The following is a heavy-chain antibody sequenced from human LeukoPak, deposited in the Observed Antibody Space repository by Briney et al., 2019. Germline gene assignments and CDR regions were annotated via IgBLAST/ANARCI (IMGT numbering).Heavy chain of an antibody. CDR2: ISAYNGNT. D-gene: IGHD1-26*01. Sequence: EASVTVSCKASGYTFTSYGISWVRQAPGQGLEWMGWISAYNGNTNYAQKLQGRVTMTTDTSTSTAYMELRSLRSDDTAVYYCARSGSYGDYYGMDVWGQGTTVTVSS. V-gene: IGHV1-18*01. CDR1: GYTFTSYG. J-gene: IGHJ6*02. CDR3: ARSGSYGDYYGMDV.